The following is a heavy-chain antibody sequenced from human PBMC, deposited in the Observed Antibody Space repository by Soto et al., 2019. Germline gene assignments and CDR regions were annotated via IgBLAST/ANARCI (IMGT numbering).Heavy chain of an antibody. Sequence: QMQLVESGGGVVQPGRSLRLSCAASGFTFRSYGIHWVRQAPGKGLEWVALIWFDGSKKYYVDSVKSRFAVSRDNSKNTLYLQMNSLRVEDTAVYYCARDRLVPYGYGMDVWGQGTTVTVSS. D-gene: IGHD2-2*01. CDR1: GFTFRSYG. V-gene: IGHV3-33*01. CDR2: IWFDGSKK. CDR3: ARDRLVPYGYGMDV. J-gene: IGHJ6*02.